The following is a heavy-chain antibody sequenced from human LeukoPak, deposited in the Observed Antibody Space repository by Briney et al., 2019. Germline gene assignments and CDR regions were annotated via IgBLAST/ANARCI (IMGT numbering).Heavy chain of an antibody. CDR1: GGTFSSYA. CDR3: ARVATIGDNWFDP. Sequence: GASVKVSCKASGGTFSSYAISWVRQAPGQGLEWMGGIIPIFGTANYAQKFQGRVTITADESTSTAYMELSSLRSEDTAVYYCARVATIGDNWFDPWGQGTLVTVSS. D-gene: IGHD5-12*01. V-gene: IGHV1-69*13. CDR2: IIPIFGTA. J-gene: IGHJ5*02.